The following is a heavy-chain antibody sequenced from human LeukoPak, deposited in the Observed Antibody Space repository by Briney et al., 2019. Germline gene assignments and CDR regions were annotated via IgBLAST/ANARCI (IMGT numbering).Heavy chain of an antibody. D-gene: IGHD3-9*01. CDR1: GFTLSSYA. CDR2: ISSSSSYI. Sequence: GGSLRLSCAASGFTLSSYAMHWVRQAPGKGLEWVLSISSSSSYIYYADSVKGRFTISRDNAKNSLYLQMNSLRAEDTAVYYCATHRGYFDRPFDYWGQGTLVTVSS. J-gene: IGHJ4*02. CDR3: ATHRGYFDRPFDY. V-gene: IGHV3-21*01.